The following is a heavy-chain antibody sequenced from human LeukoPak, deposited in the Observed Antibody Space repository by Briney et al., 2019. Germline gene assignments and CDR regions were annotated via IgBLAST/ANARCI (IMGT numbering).Heavy chain of an antibody. V-gene: IGHV4-30-2*01. Sequence: SSETLSLTCTVSGGSISSGGYYWSWIRQPPGKGLEWIGYIYHSGSTYYNPSLKSRVTISVDRSKNQFSLKLSSVTAADTAVYYCARVSGWYYFDYWGQGTLVTVSS. D-gene: IGHD6-19*01. J-gene: IGHJ4*02. CDR1: GGSISSGGYY. CDR2: IYHSGST. CDR3: ARVSGWYYFDY.